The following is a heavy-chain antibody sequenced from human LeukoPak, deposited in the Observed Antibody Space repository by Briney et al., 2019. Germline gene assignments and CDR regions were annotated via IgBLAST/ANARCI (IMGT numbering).Heavy chain of an antibody. Sequence: PGGSLRLSCAASGFTFSSYGMHWVRQAPGKGLVWVSRIKPDGSDTNYADSVKGRFTISRDNAKNTVYLQMNSLRAEDTAVYYCAKASGPPYYFDYWGQGTLVTVSS. V-gene: IGHV3-74*01. D-gene: IGHD6-19*01. CDR1: GFTFSSYG. J-gene: IGHJ4*02. CDR2: IKPDGSDT. CDR3: AKASGPPYYFDY.